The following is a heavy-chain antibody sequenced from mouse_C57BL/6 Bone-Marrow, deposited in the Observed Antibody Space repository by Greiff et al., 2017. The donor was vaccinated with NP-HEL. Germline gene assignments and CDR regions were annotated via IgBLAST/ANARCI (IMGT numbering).Heavy chain of an antibody. CDR1: GYAFTNYL. D-gene: IGHD2-3*01. Sequence: QVQLKESGAELVRPGTSVKVSCKASGYAFTNYLIEWVKQRPGQGLEWIGVINPGSGGTNYNEKFKGKATLTADKSSSTAYMQLSSLTSEDSAVYFCARNYDGYYFDVWGTGTTVTVSS. V-gene: IGHV1-54*01. CDR2: INPGSGGT. J-gene: IGHJ1*03. CDR3: ARNYDGYYFDV.